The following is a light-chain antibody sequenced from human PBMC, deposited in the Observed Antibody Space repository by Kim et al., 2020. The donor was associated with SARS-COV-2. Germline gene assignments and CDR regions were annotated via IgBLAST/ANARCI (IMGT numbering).Light chain of an antibody. J-gene: IGKJ5*01. Sequence: EIVMTQSPATLSVSPGERVTLSCRASQSISSNLGWYQQKPGQAPRLLIYGASTRATGIPARFSGSGSGTEFTLTISSLQSEDFAVYCSQQYNDWSSTFG. V-gene: IGKV3-15*01. CDR1: QSISSN. CDR2: GAS. CDR3: QQYNDWSST.